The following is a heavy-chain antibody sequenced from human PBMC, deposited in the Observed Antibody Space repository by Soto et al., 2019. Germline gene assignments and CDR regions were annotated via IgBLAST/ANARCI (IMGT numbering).Heavy chain of an antibody. CDR2: IIPIFGTA. Sequence: QVQLVQSGAEVKKPGSSVKVSCKASGGTFSSYAINWVRQAPGQGLEWMGGIIPIFGTANYAQKFQGRVTITGDETTSTAYLALSSLRSEDTAVYYCARGVEGEDGGDWYFDLWGRGTLVTVSA. CDR1: GGTFSSYA. CDR3: ARGVEGEDGGDWYFDL. D-gene: IGHD2-21*01. V-gene: IGHV1-69*12. J-gene: IGHJ2*01.